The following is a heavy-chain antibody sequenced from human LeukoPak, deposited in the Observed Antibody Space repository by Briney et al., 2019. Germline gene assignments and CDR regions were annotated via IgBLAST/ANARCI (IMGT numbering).Heavy chain of an antibody. CDR3: AIRDGYSPGAFDI. Sequence: SQTLSLTCAVSGGSISSGGYSWSWIRQPPGKGLEWIGYIYHSGSTYYNPSLKSRVTISVDRSKNQFSLKLSSVTAADTAVYYCAIRDGYSPGAFDIWGQGTMVTVSS. V-gene: IGHV4-30-2*01. CDR2: IYHSGST. CDR1: GGSISSGGYS. J-gene: IGHJ3*02. D-gene: IGHD5-24*01.